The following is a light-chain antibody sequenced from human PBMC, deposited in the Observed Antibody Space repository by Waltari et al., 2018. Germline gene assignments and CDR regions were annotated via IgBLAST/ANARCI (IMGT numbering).Light chain of an antibody. V-gene: IGKV4-1*01. Sequence: DIVMTQSPDSLAVSLGERATINCKSSQSVLYMSNNKNCLALYQQKPGQSPKLLIYWTSTRESGVPDRFSGGGSGTDFTLTISSLQAEDVAVYYCQQYYTTPPTFGGGTKVEIK. CDR2: WTS. CDR1: QSVLYMSNNKNC. CDR3: QQYYTTPPT. J-gene: IGKJ4*01.